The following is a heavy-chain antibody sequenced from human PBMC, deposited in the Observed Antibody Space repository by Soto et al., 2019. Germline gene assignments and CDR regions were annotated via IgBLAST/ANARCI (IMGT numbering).Heavy chain of an antibody. V-gene: IGHV4-59*08. CDR1: GGSISSYY. CDR3: ARHVYYDFWSGYFDY. J-gene: IGHJ4*02. Sequence: QVQLQESGPGLVKPSETLSLTCTVSGGSISSYYWSWIRQPPGKGLEWIGYIYYSGSTNYNPSPKSRVTISVDTSKNQFSLKLSSVPAADTAVYYCARHVYYDFWSGYFDYWGQGTLVTVSS. CDR2: IYYSGST. D-gene: IGHD3-3*01.